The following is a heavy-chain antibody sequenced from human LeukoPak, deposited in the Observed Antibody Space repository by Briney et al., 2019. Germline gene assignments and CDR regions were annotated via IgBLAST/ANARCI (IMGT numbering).Heavy chain of an antibody. J-gene: IGHJ5*02. CDR3: ARLKYDYGDPNWFDP. CDR1: GYSFTTYW. V-gene: IGHV5-51*01. CDR2: IYPGDSDT. Sequence: GESLKISCKGSGYSFTTYWIGWVRQMPGKGLEWMGIIYPGDSDTRYSPSFQGQVTISADKSISTAYLQWSSLKASDTAMYYCARLKYDYGDPNWFDPWGQGTLVTVSS. D-gene: IGHD4-17*01.